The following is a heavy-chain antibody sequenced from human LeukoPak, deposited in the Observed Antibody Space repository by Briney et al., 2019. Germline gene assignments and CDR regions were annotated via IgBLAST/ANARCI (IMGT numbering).Heavy chain of an antibody. CDR3: ARDFLSYDGSENHFEDTFDI. V-gene: IGHV1-18*01. Sequence: ASVKVSCKASGYSFDRYGISWVRQAPGQGLEWLGWIGAFNGNTNYAQNLQGRVTMTADTSTTTAYMELRSLSSDDTAVYYCARDFLSYDGSENHFEDTFDIWGHGTMVTVSS. CDR1: GYSFDRYG. D-gene: IGHD3-22*01. J-gene: IGHJ3*02. CDR2: IGAFNGNT.